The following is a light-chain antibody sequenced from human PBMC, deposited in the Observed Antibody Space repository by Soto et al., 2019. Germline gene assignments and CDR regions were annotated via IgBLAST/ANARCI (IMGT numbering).Light chain of an antibody. J-gene: IGKJ1*01. CDR2: DVS. Sequence: EIVLTQSPATLSLSPGERATLSCRASQSVTNYLAWYQQKPGQAPRLLVYDVSNRATGIPARFSGGGSGTDFTLTISNLEPEDFAVYYCQQRSDWPWTFGQGT. CDR1: QSVTNY. V-gene: IGKV3-11*01. CDR3: QQRSDWPWT.